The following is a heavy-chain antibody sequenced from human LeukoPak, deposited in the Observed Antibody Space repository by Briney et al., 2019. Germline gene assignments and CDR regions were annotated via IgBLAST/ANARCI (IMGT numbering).Heavy chain of an antibody. D-gene: IGHD6-19*01. CDR1: GFTLSSYG. V-gene: IGHV3-30*18. CDR2: ISYDGSNK. CDR3: AKAGAVAGLFDY. J-gene: IGHJ4*02. Sequence: PGRSLRLSCAASGFTLSSYGMHWVRQAPGKGLEWVAVISYDGSNKYYADSVKGRFTISRDNSKNTLYLQMNSLRAEDTAVYYCAKAGAVAGLFDYWGQGTLVTVSS.